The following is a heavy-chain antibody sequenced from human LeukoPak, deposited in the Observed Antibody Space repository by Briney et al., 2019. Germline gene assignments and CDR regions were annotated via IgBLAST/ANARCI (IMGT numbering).Heavy chain of an antibody. Sequence: SEALSLTCAVYGGSFSGYYWSWIRQPPGKGLEWIGEINHSGSTNYNPSLKSRVTISVDTSKNQFSLKLSSVTAADTAVYYCARTVGGSYSSGPTYAFDIWGQGTMVTVSS. J-gene: IGHJ3*02. CDR1: GGSFSGYY. V-gene: IGHV4-34*01. D-gene: IGHD6-19*01. CDR2: INHSGST. CDR3: ARTVGGSYSSGPTYAFDI.